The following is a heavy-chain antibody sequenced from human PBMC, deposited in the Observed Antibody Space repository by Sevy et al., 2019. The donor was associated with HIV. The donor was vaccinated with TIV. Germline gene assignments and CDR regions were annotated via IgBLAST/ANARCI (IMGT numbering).Heavy chain of an antibody. J-gene: IGHJ3*02. V-gene: IGHV3-30-3*01. CDR3: ARANGSSTSSRMEAFDI. D-gene: IGHD2-2*01. CDR1: GFTFSSYA. CDR2: ISYDGSNK. Sequence: GGSLRLSCAASGFTFSSYAMHWVRQAPGKGLEWVAVISYDGSNKYYADSVKGRFTISRDNSENTLYLQMNSLRAEDTAVYYCARANGSSTSSRMEAFDIWGQGTMVTVSS.